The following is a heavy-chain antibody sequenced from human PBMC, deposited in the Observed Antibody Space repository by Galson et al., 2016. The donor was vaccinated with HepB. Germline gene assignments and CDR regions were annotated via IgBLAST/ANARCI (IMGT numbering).Heavy chain of an antibody. CDR2: ISSSSTYI. V-gene: IGHV3-21*01. D-gene: IGHD4-17*01. CDR3: ARAYGDYGTGWYFDL. J-gene: IGHJ2*01. CDR1: GFTFSSYS. Sequence: SLRLSCAASGFTFSSYSMNWVRQAPGKGLEWVSSISSSSTYIYYADSLKGRFTISRDNAKNSLYLQMSGLRAEDTAVYYCARAYGDYGTGWYFDLWGRGTLATVSS.